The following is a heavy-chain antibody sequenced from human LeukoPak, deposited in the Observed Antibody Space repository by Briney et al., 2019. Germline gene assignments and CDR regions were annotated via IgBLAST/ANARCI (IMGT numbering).Heavy chain of an antibody. V-gene: IGHV3-48*03. J-gene: IGHJ4*02. CDR3: ATDGTPERITIFSHYFDS. D-gene: IGHD3-9*01. Sequence: GGSLRLSCSASGFTFSSYETNWVRQAPGKGLEWISYITGSGDTIYYADSVKGRFTISRDNAMNSLYLQMNSLTAEDTAVYYCATDGTPERITIFSHYFDSWGQGTLVTVSS. CDR2: ITGSGDTI. CDR1: GFTFSSYE.